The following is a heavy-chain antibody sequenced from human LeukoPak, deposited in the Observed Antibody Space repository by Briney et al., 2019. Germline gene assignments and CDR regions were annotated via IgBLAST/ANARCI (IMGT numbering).Heavy chain of an antibody. J-gene: IGHJ4*02. CDR2: ISGSGGST. CDR1: GFTFSDYA. CDR3: AKVHSGDCWGELDY. D-gene: IGHD2-21*02. V-gene: IGHV3-23*01. Sequence: QPGGSLKLSCAASGFTFSDYAMSWVRQAPGKGLEWVSAISGSGGSTYYAGSVKGRFTISRDNSKNTLFLQMSSLRAEDTALYYCAKVHSGDCWGELDYWGQGTLVTVSS.